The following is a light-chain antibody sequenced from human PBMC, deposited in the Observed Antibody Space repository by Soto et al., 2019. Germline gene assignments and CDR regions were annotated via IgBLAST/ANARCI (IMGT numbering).Light chain of an antibody. Sequence: VGLTQSPGTLSRSPGERATVSGRASQSVSSSYLAWCQQKAGQAPRLLIYGASSRATGIPDRFSGSGSGTDFSLTISRLEPEDFAVYYCQQYGSSPETFGQGTQVDIK. V-gene: IGKV3-20*01. CDR1: QSVSSSY. CDR2: GAS. CDR3: QQYGSSPET. J-gene: IGKJ1*01.